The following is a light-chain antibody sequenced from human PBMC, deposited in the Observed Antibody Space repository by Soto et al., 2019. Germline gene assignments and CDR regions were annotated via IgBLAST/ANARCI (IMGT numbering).Light chain of an antibody. CDR1: QSVTSSY. CDR3: QQYGSSRT. V-gene: IGKV3-20*01. Sequence: EIVLTQSPGTLSLSPGERAALSCRASQSVTSSYLTWCQQKPGQAPRLLIYDASTRATGIPDRFSGSGSGTDFSLTISRLESEDFAVYFCQQYGSSRTFGLGTKVDIK. CDR2: DAS. J-gene: IGKJ1*01.